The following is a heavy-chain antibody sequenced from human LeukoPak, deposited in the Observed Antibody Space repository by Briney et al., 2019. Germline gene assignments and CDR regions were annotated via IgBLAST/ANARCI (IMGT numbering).Heavy chain of an antibody. CDR2: INPSGGST. J-gene: IGHJ4*02. Sequence: ASVKVSCKASGYTFTSYYMHWVRQAPGQGLEWMGIINPSGGSTSYAQKFQGRVTMTKDTSTSTVYMELSSLRSEDTAVYYCASVSDYYDSSGTRDYWGQGTLVTVSS. CDR3: ASVSDYYDSSGTRDY. V-gene: IGHV1-46*01. D-gene: IGHD3-22*01. CDR1: GYTFTSYY.